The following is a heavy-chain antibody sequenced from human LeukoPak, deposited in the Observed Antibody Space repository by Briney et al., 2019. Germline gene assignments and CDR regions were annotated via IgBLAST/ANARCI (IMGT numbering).Heavy chain of an antibody. V-gene: IGHV3-48*04. Sequence: PGGSLRLSCAASGFTFSSYSMNWVRQAPGKGLEWVSYISSSSSTIYYADSVKGRFTISRDNAKNSLYLQMNSLRAEDTAVYYCARDGYNAYYYGMDVWGQGTTVTVSS. CDR3: ARDGYNAYYYGMDV. CDR2: ISSSSSTI. J-gene: IGHJ6*02. CDR1: GFTFSSYS. D-gene: IGHD5-24*01.